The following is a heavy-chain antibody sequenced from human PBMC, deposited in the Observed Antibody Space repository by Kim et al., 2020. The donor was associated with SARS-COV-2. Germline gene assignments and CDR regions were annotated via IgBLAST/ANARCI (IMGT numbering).Heavy chain of an antibody. J-gene: IGHJ3*02. V-gene: IGHV4-38-2*02. Sequence: SETLSLTCTVSGYSISSGYYWGGIRHPPGKGLEWIGSIYHSGSTYYNPSLKSRVTISVDTSKNQFSLKLSSVTAADTAVYYCARDLVRGAFDIWGQGTMV. CDR3: ARDLVRGAFDI. CDR2: IYHSGST. CDR1: GYSISSGYY. D-gene: IGHD3-10*01.